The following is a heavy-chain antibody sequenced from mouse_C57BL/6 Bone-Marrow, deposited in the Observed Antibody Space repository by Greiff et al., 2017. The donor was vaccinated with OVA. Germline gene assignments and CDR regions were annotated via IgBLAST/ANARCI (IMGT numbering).Heavy chain of an antibody. V-gene: IGHV5-17*01. J-gene: IGHJ1*03. CDR3: ARRDYGSSYDYWYFDV. D-gene: IGHD1-1*01. Sequence: EVQVVESGGGLVKPGGSLKLSCAASGFTFSDYGMHWVRQAPEKGLEWVAYISSGSSTIYYADTVKGRFTISRDNAKNTLFLQMTSLRSEDTAMYYCARRDYGSSYDYWYFDVWGTGTTVTVSS. CDR2: ISSGSSTI. CDR1: GFTFSDYG.